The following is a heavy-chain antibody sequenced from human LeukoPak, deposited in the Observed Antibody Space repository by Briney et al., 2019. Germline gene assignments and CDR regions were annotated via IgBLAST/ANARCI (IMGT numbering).Heavy chain of an antibody. J-gene: IGHJ4*02. CDR3: ATWSDAWEFDY. Sequence: GGSLRLSCAASGFTFSNYAMSWVRQAPGKGLEWVSAISGSGGSTYYADSVKGRFTISRDNTRNSLYLQMSSLRAEDTAVYYCATWSDAWEFDYWGQGTLVSVSS. D-gene: IGHD1-26*01. CDR2: ISGSGGST. CDR1: GFTFSNYA. V-gene: IGHV3-23*01.